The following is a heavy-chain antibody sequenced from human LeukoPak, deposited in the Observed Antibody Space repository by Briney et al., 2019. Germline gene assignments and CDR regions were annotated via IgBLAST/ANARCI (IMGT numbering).Heavy chain of an antibody. Sequence: HTGGSLSPSCTADGFTFSRYWMSWVRQVAGKGPEVVAKIKDDGSYKSYVDFMKGRFTISRDNDKNSVPLQMNSLRVDDTAVYYCARDPGYSEFDVWGQGIMVIVSS. CDR3: ARDPGYSEFDV. D-gene: IGHD4-11*01. CDR2: IKDDGSYK. J-gene: IGHJ3*01. V-gene: IGHV3-7*01. CDR1: GFTFSRYW.